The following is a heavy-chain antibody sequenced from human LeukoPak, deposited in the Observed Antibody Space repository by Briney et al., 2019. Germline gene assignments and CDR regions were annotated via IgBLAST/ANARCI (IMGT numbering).Heavy chain of an antibody. CDR2: ISARNGDT. Sequence: ASVKVSCKASGYMFTSNGISWVRQAPGQRLEWMGWISARNGDTDYAQNFQGRVTLTTDTSTSTAYMELRSLRSDDTAVYYCVRDQGVVRFDPWGQGTLVTVSS. D-gene: IGHD3-22*01. CDR1: GYMFTSNG. V-gene: IGHV1-18*01. J-gene: IGHJ5*02. CDR3: VRDQGVVRFDP.